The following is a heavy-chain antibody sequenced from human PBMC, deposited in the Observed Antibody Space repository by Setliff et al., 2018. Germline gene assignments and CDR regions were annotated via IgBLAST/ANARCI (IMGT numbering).Heavy chain of an antibody. J-gene: IGHJ6*02. D-gene: IGHD3-10*01. Sequence: GGSLRLSCAASGFTFSRYWMSRVRQAPGKGLEWVANIKQDGSEKYYVDSVKGRFTISRDNAKNSLYLQMNSLRAEDTAVYYCARDHVYGSQYYYYYYGMDVWGQGTTVTVSS. CDR2: IKQDGSEK. V-gene: IGHV3-7*01. CDR3: ARDHVYGSQYYYYYYGMDV. CDR1: GFTFSRYW.